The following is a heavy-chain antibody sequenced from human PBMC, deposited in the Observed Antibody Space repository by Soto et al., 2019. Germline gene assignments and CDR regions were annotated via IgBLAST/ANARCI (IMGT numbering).Heavy chain of an antibody. Sequence: QVQLQESGPGLVKPSGTLSLTCAVSGGSISSSNWWSWVRQPPGKGLEWIGDIYHSGNTNYNPSLKSRVTMAVDKSRNQFSLELSSVTAADTAVYYCARRWGEGRVDSWGQGTLVTVSS. J-gene: IGHJ4*02. D-gene: IGHD3-10*01. V-gene: IGHV4-4*02. CDR2: IYHSGNT. CDR1: GGSISSSNW. CDR3: ARRWGEGRVDS.